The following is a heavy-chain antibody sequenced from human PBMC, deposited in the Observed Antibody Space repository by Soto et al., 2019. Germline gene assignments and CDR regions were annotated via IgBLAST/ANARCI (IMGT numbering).Heavy chain of an antibody. J-gene: IGHJ4*02. CDR3: ATSYGSGYRAFDY. Sequence: QVQLVQSGAEVKRPGSSVKVSCKASGDTFSFYSINWVRQAPGLGLEWMGRVNPILSMSNYGQRFQGRVTMNADKAKSTAYMELSGLRSEDTAMYYCATSYGSGYRAFDYWGQGALVTVSS. CDR2: VNPILSMS. V-gene: IGHV1-69*04. D-gene: IGHD3-10*01. CDR1: GDTFSFYS.